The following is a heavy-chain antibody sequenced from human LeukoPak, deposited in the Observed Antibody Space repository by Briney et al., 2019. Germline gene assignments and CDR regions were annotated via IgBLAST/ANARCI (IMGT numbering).Heavy chain of an antibody. CDR2: ISWNSGSI. J-gene: IGHJ6*03. CDR3: AKDADYYYYYMDV. Sequence: GGSLRLSCAASGFTFDDYAMHWVRQAPGKGLEGVSGISWNSGSIGYADSVKGRFTISRDNAKNSLYLQMNSLRAEDTALYYCAKDADYYYYYMDVWGKGTTVTVSS. CDR1: GFTFDDYA. V-gene: IGHV3-9*01.